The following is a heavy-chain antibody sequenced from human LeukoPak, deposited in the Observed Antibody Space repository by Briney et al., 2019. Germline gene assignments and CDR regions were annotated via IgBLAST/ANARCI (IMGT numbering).Heavy chain of an antibody. CDR1: GYSISSGYY. J-gene: IGHJ4*02. CDR2: ISHSGST. D-gene: IGHD1-26*01. Sequence: SETLSLTCSVSGYSISSGYYWGWIRQPPGKGLEWIGSISHSGSTYYNPSLKSRVTISVDTSKNQFSLNLSSVTAADTAVYYCARAIEVGAMTPFDYWGQGTLVTVSS. CDR3: ARAIEVGAMTPFDY. V-gene: IGHV4-38-2*02.